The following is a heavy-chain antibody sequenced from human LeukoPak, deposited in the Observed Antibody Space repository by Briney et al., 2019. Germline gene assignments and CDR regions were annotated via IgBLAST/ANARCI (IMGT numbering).Heavy chain of an antibody. Sequence: ASVKVSCKASGYTFTSYAIHWVRQAPGQRLEWMGWINAGNGNTKYSQKFQGRVTITRDTSASTAYMELSSLRSEDTAVYYCARVVYSSGIFDYWGQGTLVTVSS. J-gene: IGHJ4*02. CDR2: INAGNGNT. CDR3: ARVVYSSGIFDY. CDR1: GYTFTSYA. D-gene: IGHD6-19*01. V-gene: IGHV1-3*01.